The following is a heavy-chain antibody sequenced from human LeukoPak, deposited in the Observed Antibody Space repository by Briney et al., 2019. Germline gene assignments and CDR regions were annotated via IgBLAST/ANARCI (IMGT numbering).Heavy chain of an antibody. Sequence: ASVKVSCKASGYTFVSYGISWVRQAPGQGLEWMGWISSYSGTTQYAQRLQGRVTVTTDTSTNTVYMELRSLRSDDTAVYYCARDPGMVRGVIIDFWGRGTLVTVSS. CDR1: GYTFVSYG. J-gene: IGHJ4*02. V-gene: IGHV1-18*01. D-gene: IGHD3-10*01. CDR2: ISSYSGTT. CDR3: ARDPGMVRGVIIDF.